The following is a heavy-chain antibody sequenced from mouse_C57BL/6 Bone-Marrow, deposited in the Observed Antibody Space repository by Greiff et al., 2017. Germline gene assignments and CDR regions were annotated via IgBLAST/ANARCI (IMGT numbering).Heavy chain of an antibody. V-gene: IGHV1-59*01. CDR2: IDPSDSYT. CDR1: GYTFTSYW. CDR3: ARVEGAFDY. J-gene: IGHJ2*01. Sequence: QVQLKQPGAELVRPGTSVKLSCKASGYTFTSYWMHWVKQRPGQGLEWIGVIDPSDSYTNYNQKFKGKATLTVDTSSSTAYMQLSSLTSEDSAVYYCARVEGAFDYWGQGTTLTVSS.